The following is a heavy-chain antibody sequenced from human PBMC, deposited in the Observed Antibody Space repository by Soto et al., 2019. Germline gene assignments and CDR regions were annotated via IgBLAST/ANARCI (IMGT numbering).Heavy chain of an antibody. CDR1: GFTFSSYA. Sequence: PGGSLRLSCAASGFTFSSYAMSWVRQAPGKGLEWVSAISGSGGSTYYADSVKGRFTISRDNSKNTLYLQMNSLRAEDTAVYYCAKDQYCSSTSCYGRYFDYWGQGTLVTVSS. D-gene: IGHD2-2*01. J-gene: IGHJ4*02. V-gene: IGHV3-23*01. CDR3: AKDQYCSSTSCYGRYFDY. CDR2: ISGSGGST.